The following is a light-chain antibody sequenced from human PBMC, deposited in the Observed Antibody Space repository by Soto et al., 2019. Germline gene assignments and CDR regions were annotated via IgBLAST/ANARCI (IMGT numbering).Light chain of an antibody. CDR3: QQYGSSPRT. V-gene: IGKV3-20*01. Sequence: EIVLTQSPGTLSLSPGERASLSCRASQSVSSNYLAWYQQKSGQAPSRLIYDVSRRATGIPERFSGSGSGTDFTLIISRLEPEDFAVYYCQQYGSSPRTFGQGTKVDIK. J-gene: IGKJ1*01. CDR2: DVS. CDR1: QSVSSNY.